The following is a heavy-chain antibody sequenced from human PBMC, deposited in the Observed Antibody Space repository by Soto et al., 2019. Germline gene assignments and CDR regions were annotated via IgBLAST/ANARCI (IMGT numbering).Heavy chain of an antibody. Sequence: LQLQESGSGLVKPSQTLSLTCAVSGGSISSGGYSWNWIRQPPGKGLEWIGYIYDSGNTNFNPSLRSRVSISADRSKNHFSMNLTSVTAADTAVYYCARGYASGLPGYWGQGILVTVSS. J-gene: IGHJ4*02. CDR2: IYDSGNT. V-gene: IGHV4-30-2*01. CDR1: GGSISSGGYS. D-gene: IGHD2-15*01. CDR3: ARGYASGLPGY.